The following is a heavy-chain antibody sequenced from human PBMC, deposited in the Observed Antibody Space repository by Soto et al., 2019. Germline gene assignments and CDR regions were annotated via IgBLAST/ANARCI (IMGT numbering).Heavy chain of an antibody. CDR1: GGTFSSYA. J-gene: IGHJ6*02. Sequence: QVQLVQSGAEVKKPGSSVKVSCKASGGTFSSYAISWVRQAPGQWPEWMGGIIPIFGTANYAQKFQGRVTITADESTSTAYMELSSLRSEDTAVSYCARASGIAAAGDYYYGMDVSGQGTRVTGSS. D-gene: IGHD6-13*01. CDR3: ARASGIAAAGDYYYGMDV. V-gene: IGHV1-69*01. CDR2: IIPIFGTA.